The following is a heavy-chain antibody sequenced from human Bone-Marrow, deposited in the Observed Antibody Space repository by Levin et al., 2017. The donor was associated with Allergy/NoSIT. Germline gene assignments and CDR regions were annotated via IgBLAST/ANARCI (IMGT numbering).Heavy chain of an antibody. D-gene: IGHD5-24*01. Sequence: GGSLRLSCKASGYTFKNYALNWVRQAPGQGLEWMGQINTNTGNPTYAPGFTGRFVFSLDTAVSTAFLQINNLETEDTAVYYCAVNYAYFYMDIWGKGTTVTVSS. V-gene: IGHV7-4-1*02. CDR3: AVNYAYFYMDI. CDR2: INTNTGNP. CDR1: GYTFKNYA. J-gene: IGHJ6*03.